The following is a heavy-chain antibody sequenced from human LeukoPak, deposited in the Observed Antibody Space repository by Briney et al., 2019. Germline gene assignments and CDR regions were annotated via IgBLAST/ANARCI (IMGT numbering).Heavy chain of an antibody. V-gene: IGHV3-23*01. Sequence: GGSLRLSCAASGFTFSSYAMSWVRQAPGKGLEWVSAISGSGGSTYYADSVKGRFTISRDNSKNTLYLQMNSLRAEDTAVYYCAKFRSGSSHYVRGGVGGFDIWGQGTMVTVSS. CDR2: ISGSGGST. CDR3: AKFRSGSSHYVRGGVGGFDI. D-gene: IGHD1-26*01. CDR1: GFTFSSYA. J-gene: IGHJ3*02.